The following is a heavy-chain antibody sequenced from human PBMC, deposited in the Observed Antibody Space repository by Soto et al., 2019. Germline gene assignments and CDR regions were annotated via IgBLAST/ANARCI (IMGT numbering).Heavy chain of an antibody. J-gene: IGHJ5*02. D-gene: IGHD2-2*01. CDR3: AREGGPNCSSTSCYFWFDP. Sequence: SETLSLTCTVSGGSISSGGYYWSWIRQQPGKGLEWIGYIYYSGSTYYNPSLKSRVTISVDTSKNQFSLKLSSVTAADTAVYYCAREGGPNCSSTSCYFWFDPWGQGTLVTVSS. CDR1: GGSISSGGYY. V-gene: IGHV4-31*03. CDR2: IYYSGST.